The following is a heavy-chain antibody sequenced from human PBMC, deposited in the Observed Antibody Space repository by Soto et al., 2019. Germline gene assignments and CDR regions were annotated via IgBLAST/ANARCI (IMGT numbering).Heavy chain of an antibody. V-gene: IGHV3-21*01. D-gene: IGHD6-13*01. CDR2: FSRITTYI. CDR3: ARHHSSRHKDYKYGLDV. CDR1: GFTFSTYT. Sequence: GRSLRLPCAPAGFTFSTYTMNWVRHAPGKGLDRVSSFSRITTYIYYANAVKGRFTISRDNAKNSLYLHMYSLGAKDTSVYYCARHHSSRHKDYKYGLDVWRKGTRV. J-gene: IGHJ6*04.